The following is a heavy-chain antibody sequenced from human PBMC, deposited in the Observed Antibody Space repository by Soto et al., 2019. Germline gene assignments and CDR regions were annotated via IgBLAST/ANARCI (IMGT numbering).Heavy chain of an antibody. Sequence: QVQLQESGPGLVKPSQTLSLTCTVSGGSISSGDYYWSWIRQHPGKGLEWIGYIYYSGSTYYNPSQKGRVTISVDTSKNQFSLKLNYVTAADTAVYYCARAQSRGCSGGSCYVYWFDPWGQGTLVTVSS. CDR1: GGSISSGDYY. D-gene: IGHD2-15*01. CDR2: IYYSGST. CDR3: ARAQSRGCSGGSCYVYWFDP. J-gene: IGHJ5*02. V-gene: IGHV4-31*03.